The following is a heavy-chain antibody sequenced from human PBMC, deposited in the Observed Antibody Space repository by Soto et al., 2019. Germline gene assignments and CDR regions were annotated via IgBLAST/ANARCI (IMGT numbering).Heavy chain of an antibody. Sequence: ASGKGSFKASWFTLSQYGFSWGRPAPGQGLEWMGWISAYNGNTNYAQKLQGRVTMTTDTSTSTAYMELRSVRSDDTAVYYCARVDDFWSGLEFDPWGQGTLVTVSS. CDR2: ISAYNGNT. D-gene: IGHD3-3*01. CDR3: ARVDDFWSGLEFDP. J-gene: IGHJ5*02. V-gene: IGHV1-18*01. CDR1: WFTLSQYG.